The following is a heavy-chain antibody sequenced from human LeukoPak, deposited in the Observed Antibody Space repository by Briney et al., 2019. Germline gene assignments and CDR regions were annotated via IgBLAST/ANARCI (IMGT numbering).Heavy chain of an antibody. J-gene: IGHJ6*03. CDR1: GGSISSYY. CDR3: AREAYCRATSCRRYYYYYYMDV. V-gene: IGHV4-4*07. D-gene: IGHD2-2*01. Sequence: SETLSLTCTVSGGSISSYYWSWIRQPVGKGLEWIGRIYTSGSTNYNPSLKSRVTMSVDTSKNQFSLKLSSVTAADTAVYYCAREAYCRATSCRRYYYYYYMDVWGKGTTVTISS. CDR2: IYTSGST.